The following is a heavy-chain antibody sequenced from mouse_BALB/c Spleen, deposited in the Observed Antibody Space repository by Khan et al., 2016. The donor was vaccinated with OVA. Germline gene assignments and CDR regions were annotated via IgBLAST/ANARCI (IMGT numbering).Heavy chain of an antibody. CDR3: GRDRYGYFDY. V-gene: IGHV9-2-1*01. CDR2: INTETGEP. D-gene: IGHD2-14*01. J-gene: IGHJ2*01. CDR1: GYTFTDYS. Sequence: QIQLVQSGPELKKPGETVKISCKASGYTFTDYSMHWVKQAPGKGLKWMGWINTETGEPTYADDFKGRFAFSLETSASTAYLQINNLKNEDTATYFCGRDRYGYFDYWGQGTTLTVSS.